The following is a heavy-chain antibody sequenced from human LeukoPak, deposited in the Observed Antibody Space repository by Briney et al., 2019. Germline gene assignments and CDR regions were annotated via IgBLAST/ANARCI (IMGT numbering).Heavy chain of an antibody. V-gene: IGHV1-2*04. J-gene: IGHJ6*02. Sequence: ASVNVSCKASGYTFTGYYMHWVRQAPGQGLEWMGWINPNSGGTNYAQKFQGWVTMTRDTSISTAYMELSRLRSDDTAVYYCARDTSSSWYPLRFGMDVWGQGTTVTVSS. CDR2: INPNSGGT. D-gene: IGHD6-13*01. CDR3: ARDTSSSWYPLRFGMDV. CDR1: GYTFTGYY.